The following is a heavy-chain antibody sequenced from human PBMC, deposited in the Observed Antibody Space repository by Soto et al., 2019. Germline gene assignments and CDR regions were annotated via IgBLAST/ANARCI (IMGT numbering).Heavy chain of an antibody. V-gene: IGHV4-31*01. CDR3: ARVGEFNFYYGMDV. Sequence: QVQLQESGPGLVKPSQTLSLTCTVSGGSISSGGYYWSWIRQHPGKGLEWIGYIYYSGSTYYNPSLKRPVNISVDTVKNQFPLELSSVTAADTAVYYCARVGEFNFYYGMDVWGQGTTVTVSS. J-gene: IGHJ6*02. CDR2: IYYSGST. D-gene: IGHD3-10*01. CDR1: GGSISSGGYY.